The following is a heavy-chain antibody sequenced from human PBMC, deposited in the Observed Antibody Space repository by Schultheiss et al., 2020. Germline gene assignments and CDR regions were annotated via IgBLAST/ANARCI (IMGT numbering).Heavy chain of an antibody. CDR3: AREDVGGSYRRLYYGMDV. J-gene: IGHJ6*02. CDR2: ISGSGGST. V-gene: IGHV3-23*01. CDR1: GFTFSNYG. Sequence: CGSLRLSCAASGFTFSNYGIHWVRQAPGKGLEWVSAISGSGGSTYYADSVKGRFTISRDNSKNTLYLQMNSLRAEDTAVYYCAREDVGGSYRRLYYGMDVWGQGTTVTVSS. D-gene: IGHD1-26*01.